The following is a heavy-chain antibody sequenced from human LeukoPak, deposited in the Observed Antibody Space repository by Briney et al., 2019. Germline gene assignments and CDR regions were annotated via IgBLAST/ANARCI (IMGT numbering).Heavy chain of an antibody. CDR3: ARQSRQLDDLDP. CDR2: ISTSGSAI. CDR1: GFTFSSYE. D-gene: IGHD6-13*01. V-gene: IGHV3-48*03. Sequence: PGGSLRLSCAASGFTFSSYEMNWVRQAPGKGLEWVSYISTSGSAIYYADSVKGRFSISRDNAKNSLYLQMNSLRDEDTAVYYCARQSRQLDDLDPWGQGTLVTVSS. J-gene: IGHJ5*02.